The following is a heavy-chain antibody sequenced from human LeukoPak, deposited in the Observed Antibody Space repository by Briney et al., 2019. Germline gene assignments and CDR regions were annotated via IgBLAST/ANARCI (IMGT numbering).Heavy chain of an antibody. V-gene: IGHV3-23*01. D-gene: IGHD3-16*01. CDR3: VKSARTGTWGDAFDV. J-gene: IGHJ3*01. CDR2: ISSIADIA. CDR1: GFTFTYVA. Sequence: PGGSLRLSCSASGFTFTYVAMSWVRQAPGKGLEWVSTISSIADIAYYTDSVRGRFTISGDNSKNTLYLQMDSLRADDTAIYYCVKSARTGTWGDAFDVWGHGTMVTVSS.